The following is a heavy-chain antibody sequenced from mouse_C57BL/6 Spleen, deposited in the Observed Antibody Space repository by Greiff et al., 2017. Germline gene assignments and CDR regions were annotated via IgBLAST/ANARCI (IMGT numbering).Heavy chain of an antibody. D-gene: IGHD2-14*01. CDR1: GYSITSGYY. CDR2: ISYDGSN. CDR3: ARGAYEGFAY. Sequence: EVKLLESGPGLVKPSQSLSLTCSVTGYSITSGYYWNWIRQFPGNKLAWMGYISYDGSNHYNPSLQNRISITLDTSKNQFFLKLNSVPTEDTATYYWARGAYEGFAYWGQGTLVTVSA. V-gene: IGHV3-6*01. J-gene: IGHJ3*01.